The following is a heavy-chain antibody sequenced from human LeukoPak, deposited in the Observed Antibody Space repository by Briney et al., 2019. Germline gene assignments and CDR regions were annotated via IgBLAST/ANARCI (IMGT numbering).Heavy chain of an antibody. CDR2: IYPGDSDT. D-gene: IGHD3-9*01. Sequence: GESLKISCKCSGYSFTSYLIGWVRQMPGKGLEWMGIIYPGDSDTRYSPSFQGQVTILADKSISTAYLQWSSLKASDTAMYYCARQNDILTGYSDYWGQGTLVTVSS. CDR3: ARQNDILTGYSDY. V-gene: IGHV5-51*01. CDR1: GYSFTSYL. J-gene: IGHJ4*02.